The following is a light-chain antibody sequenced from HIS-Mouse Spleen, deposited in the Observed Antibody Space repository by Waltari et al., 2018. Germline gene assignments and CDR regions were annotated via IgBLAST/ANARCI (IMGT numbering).Light chain of an antibody. J-gene: IGLJ1*01. V-gene: IGLV2-23*01. CDR2: EGS. CDR3: CSYAGSSTYV. Sequence: QSALTQPASVSGSPGQSIPISCTGPSSDVGSDNLVSWYQQHPGKAPKLMIYEGSKRPSGVSNRFSGSKSGNTASLTISGLQAEDEADYYCCSYAGSSTYVFGTGTKVTVL. CDR1: SSDVGSDNL.